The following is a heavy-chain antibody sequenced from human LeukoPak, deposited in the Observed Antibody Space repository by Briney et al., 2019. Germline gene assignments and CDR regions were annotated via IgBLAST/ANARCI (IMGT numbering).Heavy chain of an antibody. D-gene: IGHD1-26*01. J-gene: IGHJ6*02. V-gene: IGHV3-30*18. CDR3: AKDRLFGSGLNGPHYYYGMDV. CDR2: ILYDGNNK. CDR1: DXSFSNYG. Sequence: PGRSLRLSCAASDXSFSNYGMHWVRQAPGKGLEWVAVILYDGNNKHYAESVKGRFTISRDNSNNMLYLQMNSLRPEDTAVYYCAKDRLFGSGLNGPHYYYGMDVWGQGTTVTVSS.